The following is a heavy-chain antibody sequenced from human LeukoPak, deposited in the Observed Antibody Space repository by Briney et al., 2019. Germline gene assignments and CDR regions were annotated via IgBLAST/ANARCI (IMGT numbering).Heavy chain of an antibody. CDR2: ISYDGSKK. Sequence: GRSLRLSCASSGFSLSSYAIHWVRQAPGKGLEWVAIISYDGSKKYYAGSVKGRFTISRDNSKNTLYLQMNSLRAEDTAVYYCARSAAAGRIVATFAYWGQGTLVIVSS. J-gene: IGHJ4*02. CDR1: GFSLSSYA. D-gene: IGHD5-12*01. V-gene: IGHV3-30*04. CDR3: ARSAAAGRIVATFAY.